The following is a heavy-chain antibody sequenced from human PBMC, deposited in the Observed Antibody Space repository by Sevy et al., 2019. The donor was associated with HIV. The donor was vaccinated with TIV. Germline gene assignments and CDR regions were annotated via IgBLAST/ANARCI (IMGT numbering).Heavy chain of an antibody. J-gene: IGHJ4*02. Sequence: GGSLRLSCSASGFTFSSYAMHWVRQAPGKGLEYVSAISSNGGSTYYADSVNGRFTISRDNSKNTLYLQMSSLRAEDTAVYYCVKGLARVVIAIVFDYWGQGTLVTVSS. CDR3: VKGLARVVIAIVFDY. CDR1: GFTFSSYA. V-gene: IGHV3-64D*06. D-gene: IGHD2-21*01. CDR2: ISSNGGST.